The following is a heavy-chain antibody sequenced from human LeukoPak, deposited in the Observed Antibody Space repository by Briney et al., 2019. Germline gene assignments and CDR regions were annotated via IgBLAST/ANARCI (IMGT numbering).Heavy chain of an antibody. V-gene: IGHV3-66*02. CDR1: GFSFSNAW. D-gene: IGHD2-2*01. CDR3: ARDDALGYYYYMDV. J-gene: IGHJ6*03. Sequence: GGSLRLSCETSGFSFSNAWMSWVRQAPGKGLEWVSVIYSGGNTYYADSVKGRFTISRDTSKNTLYLQMNSLRAEDTAVYYCARDDALGYYYYMDVWGKGTTVTVSS. CDR2: IYSGGNT.